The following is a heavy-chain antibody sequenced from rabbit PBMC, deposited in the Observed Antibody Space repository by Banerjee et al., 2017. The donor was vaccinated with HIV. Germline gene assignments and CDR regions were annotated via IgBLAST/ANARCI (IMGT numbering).Heavy chain of an antibody. CDR2: INTSSGNT. J-gene: IGHJ6*01. CDR1: GFSFSNNYV. CDR3: ARASSSDFDLGL. V-gene: IGHV1S45*01. Sequence: QEQLVESGGGLVQPEGSLTLTCKASGFSFSNNYVMCWVRQAPGKGLEWIACINTSSGNTVYATWAKGRFTISKTSSTTVTLQMTSLTVADTATYFCARASSSDFDLGLWGQGTLVTVS. D-gene: IGHD1-1*01.